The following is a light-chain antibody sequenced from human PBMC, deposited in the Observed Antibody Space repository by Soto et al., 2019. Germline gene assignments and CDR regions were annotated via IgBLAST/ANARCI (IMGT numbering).Light chain of an antibody. CDR3: SSFTGSNTVV. CDR2: DVT. CDR1: SRDVGSYNY. J-gene: IGLJ3*02. Sequence: QSALTQPASVSGSPGQSITISCAGTSRDVGSYNYVSWYQQHPDKAPKLIIYDVTNRPSGVSDRFSGSKSGNTASLTISGLQVEDEADYYCSSFTGSNTVVFGGGTKVTVL. V-gene: IGLV2-14*03.